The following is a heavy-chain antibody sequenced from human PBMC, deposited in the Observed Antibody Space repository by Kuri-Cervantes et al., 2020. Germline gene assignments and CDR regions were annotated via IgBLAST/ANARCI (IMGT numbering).Heavy chain of an antibody. CDR3: ARGVVGATGAFDI. CDR2: INPNSGGT. D-gene: IGHD1-26*01. CDR1: GYTLTELS. J-gene: IGHJ3*02. Sequence: ASVKVSCKVSGYTLTELSMHWVRQAPGQGLEWMGWINPNSGGTNYAQKFQGRVTMTRDTSISTAYMELSRLRSDDTAVYYCARGVVGATGAFDIWGQGTMVTVSS. V-gene: IGHV1-2*02.